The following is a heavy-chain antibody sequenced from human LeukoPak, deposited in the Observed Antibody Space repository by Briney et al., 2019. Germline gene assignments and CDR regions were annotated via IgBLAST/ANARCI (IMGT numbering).Heavy chain of an antibody. J-gene: IGHJ4*02. CDR3: ARGVRSGGSCYYFDY. CDR2: IYYSGST. D-gene: IGHD2-15*01. CDR1: GGSISSYY. Sequence: SETLSLTRTVSGGSISSYYWSWIRQPPGKGLEWIGYIYYSGSTNYNPSLKSRVTISVDTSKNQFSLKLSSVTAADTAVHYCARGVRSGGSCYYFDYWGQGTLVTVSS. V-gene: IGHV4-59*01.